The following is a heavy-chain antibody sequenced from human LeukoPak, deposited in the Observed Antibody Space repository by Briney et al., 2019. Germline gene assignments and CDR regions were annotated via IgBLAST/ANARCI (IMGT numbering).Heavy chain of an antibody. V-gene: IGHV3-15*01. Sequence: GGSLRLSCAASGFTFINAWMAWVRQAPGKGLEWVGRIKAKAHGGTIEYAAPVKGRFTISRDDSKNTLYLQMNSLKTEDTAVYYCATRGYCGGDCVHDYWGQGTLVTVSS. D-gene: IGHD2-21*02. CDR1: GFTFINAW. CDR3: ATRGYCGGDCVHDY. CDR2: IKAKAHGGTI. J-gene: IGHJ4*02.